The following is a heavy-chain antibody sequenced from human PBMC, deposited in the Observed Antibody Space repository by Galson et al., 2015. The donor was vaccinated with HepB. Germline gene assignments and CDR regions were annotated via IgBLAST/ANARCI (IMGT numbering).Heavy chain of an antibody. CDR2: IYHSGST. D-gene: IGHD5-12*01. CDR3: ARFVDIVATTRDWYFDL. CDR1: GGSISSSNW. V-gene: IGHV4-4*02. J-gene: IGHJ2*01. Sequence: ETLSLTCAVSGGSISSSNWWSWVRQPPGKGLEWIGEIYHSGSTNYNPSLKSRVTISVDKSKNQFSLKLSSVTAADTAVYYCARFVDIVATTRDWYFDLWGRGTLVTVSS.